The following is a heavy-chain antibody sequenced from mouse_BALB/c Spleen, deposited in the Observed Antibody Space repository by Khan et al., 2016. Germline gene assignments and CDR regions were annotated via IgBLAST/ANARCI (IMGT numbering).Heavy chain of an antibody. CDR1: GFTFSDYG. J-gene: IGHJ1*01. Sequence: EVELVESGGGLVQPGGSWKLSCAASGFTFSDYGMAWVRQAPGKGPEWVALISNLAYSIYYADTVTGRFTISRENSKNTLYLEMSSLRSEDTAKYYCARDHYGSSYWYFDVWGAVNTVTVSS. V-gene: IGHV5-15*02. CDR2: ISNLAYSI. CDR3: ARDHYGSSYWYFDV. D-gene: IGHD1-1*01.